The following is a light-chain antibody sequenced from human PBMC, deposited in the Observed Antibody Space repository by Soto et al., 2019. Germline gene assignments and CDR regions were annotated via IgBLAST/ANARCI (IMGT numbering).Light chain of an antibody. J-gene: IGKJ1*01. CDR2: DAS. CDR1: QNINNW. CDR3: QHMQT. V-gene: IGKV1-5*01. Sequence: DIQMTQSPSTLSASIGDRVTITCRASQNINNWIAWYQQKPGKAPKFLIYDASTLESGVPSRFSGSGFGTEFSLTISRLEHDDFGSYYCQHMQTFGQGTKVEMK.